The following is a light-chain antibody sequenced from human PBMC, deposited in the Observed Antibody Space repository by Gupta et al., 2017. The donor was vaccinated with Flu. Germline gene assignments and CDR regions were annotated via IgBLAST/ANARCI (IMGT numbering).Light chain of an antibody. Sequence: DVVMTQTPLSLSVTPGQPASISCKSSQSLLHTDGKTYVYWNLQKPGQPPQLLMWEVSNRGSGVPDRFSGRGSGTEFTLKISRGEAEDVGVYYCTQRIHLPWTFGQGTKVEIK. CDR2: EVS. J-gene: IGKJ1*01. CDR3: TQRIHLPWT. CDR1: QSLLHTDGKTY. V-gene: IGKV2D-29*01.